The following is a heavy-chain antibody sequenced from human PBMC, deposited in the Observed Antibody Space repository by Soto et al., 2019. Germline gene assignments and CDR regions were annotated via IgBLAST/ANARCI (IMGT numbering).Heavy chain of an antibody. CDR1: GGSISSYY. Sequence: PSETLSLTCTVSGGSISSYYWSWIRQPPGKGLEWIWYIYYSGSTNYNPSLKSRVTISVDTSNNQFSLKLSSVTAADTAVYYCARVEIATITLDYWGQGTLVTVSS. CDR3: ARVEIATITLDY. V-gene: IGHV4-59*01. J-gene: IGHJ4*02. CDR2: IYYSGST. D-gene: IGHD4-4*01.